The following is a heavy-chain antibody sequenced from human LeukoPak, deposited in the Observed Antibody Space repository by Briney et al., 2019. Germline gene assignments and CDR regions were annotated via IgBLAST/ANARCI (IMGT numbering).Heavy chain of an antibody. CDR1: GFTFSSYS. CDR3: ARDGKAAVNLDY. J-gene: IGHJ4*02. CDR2: ISSSSSYI. V-gene: IGHV3-21*01. Sequence: GGSLRLSCAASGFTFSSYSMNWVRQAPGKGLEWVSSISSSSSYIYYADSVKGRFTISRDNAKNSLYLQMNSLRAEDTAVYYCARDGKAAVNLDYWGQGTLVTVSS. D-gene: IGHD6-13*01.